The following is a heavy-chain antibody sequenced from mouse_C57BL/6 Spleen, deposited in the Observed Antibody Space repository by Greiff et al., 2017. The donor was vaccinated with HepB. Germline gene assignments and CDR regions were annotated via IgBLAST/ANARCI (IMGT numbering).Heavy chain of an antibody. Sequence: EVQLQQSGTVLARPGASVKMSCKTSGYTFTSYWMHWVKQRPGQGLEWIGAIYPGNSDTSYNQKFKGKAKLTAVTSASTAYMELSSLTNEDSAVYYCTIYYGSSYSFDYWGQGTTLTVSS. V-gene: IGHV1-5*01. J-gene: IGHJ2*01. CDR2: IYPGNSDT. D-gene: IGHD1-1*01. CDR1: GYTFTSYW. CDR3: TIYYGSSYSFDY.